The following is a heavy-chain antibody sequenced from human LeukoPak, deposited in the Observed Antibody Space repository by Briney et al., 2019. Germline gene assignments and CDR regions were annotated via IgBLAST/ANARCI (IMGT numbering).Heavy chain of an antibody. D-gene: IGHD1-1*01. CDR3: ATLTTGNIVY. V-gene: IGHV4-39*01. Sequence: PSETLSLTCTVSGGSISSSSYYWGWIRQPPGKGLEWIGSIYYSGSTYYNPSLKSRVTISVDTSKNQFSLKLSSVTAADTAVYYCATLTTGNIVYWGQGTLVTVSS. CDR2: IYYSGST. J-gene: IGHJ4*02. CDR1: GGSISSSSYY.